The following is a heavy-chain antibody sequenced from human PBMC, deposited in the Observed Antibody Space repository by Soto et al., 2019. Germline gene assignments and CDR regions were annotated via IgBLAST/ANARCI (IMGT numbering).Heavy chain of an antibody. Sequence: SLTCTVSGGSISSGDYYWSWIRQPPGKGLEWIGYIYYSGSTYYNPSLKSRVTISVDTSKNQFSLKLSSVTAADTAVYYCAKSPREADPLYYFDYWGQGTLVTVSS. CDR3: AKSPREADPLYYFDY. D-gene: IGHD2-15*01. CDR1: GGSISSGDYY. J-gene: IGHJ4*02. V-gene: IGHV4-30-4*01. CDR2: IYYSGST.